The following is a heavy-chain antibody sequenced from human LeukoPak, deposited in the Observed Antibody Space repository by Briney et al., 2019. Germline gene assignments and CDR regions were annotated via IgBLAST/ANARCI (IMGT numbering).Heavy chain of an antibody. D-gene: IGHD6-13*01. J-gene: IGHJ6*02. CDR2: MNPNSGNT. CDR3: ARGVAGSSWYGPYYGMDV. CDR1: GYTFTSYD. Sequence: GASVKVSCKASGYTFTSYDINWVRQATGQGLEWMGWMNPNSGNTGYAQKFQGRVTMTRNTSISTAYMELSSLRSEDTAVYYCARGVAGSSWYGPYYGMDVWGQGTTVTVSS. V-gene: IGHV1-8*01.